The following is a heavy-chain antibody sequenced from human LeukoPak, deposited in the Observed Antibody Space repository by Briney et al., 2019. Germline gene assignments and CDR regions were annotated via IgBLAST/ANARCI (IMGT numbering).Heavy chain of an antibody. V-gene: IGHV3-21*01. D-gene: IGHD1-1*01. CDR1: GFTFSCYT. Sequence: GGSLRLFCAASGFTFSCYTMNWVRPAPGKGLEWVSSISYSISYIYYADSVKGRFTISRDNAKNSLYLQMNSLRAEDTAVYYCARGHEGYRFDPWGQGTLVTVSS. J-gene: IGHJ5*02. CDR2: ISYSISYI. CDR3: ARGHEGYRFDP.